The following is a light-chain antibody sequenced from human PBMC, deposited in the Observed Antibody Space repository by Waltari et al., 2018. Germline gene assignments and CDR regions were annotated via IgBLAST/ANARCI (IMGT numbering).Light chain of an antibody. Sequence: QLVLTQSPSASASLGASVKLTCTLSRGHNSYAIAWHQQQPEKGPRYLMKLNSDGSHNKGDGIPDRFSGSSSGAERYLTISSLQSEDEADYYCQTWDAGIVLFGGGTKLTVL. CDR3: QTWDAGIVL. CDR1: RGHNSYA. V-gene: IGLV4-69*01. CDR2: LNSDGSH. J-gene: IGLJ2*01.